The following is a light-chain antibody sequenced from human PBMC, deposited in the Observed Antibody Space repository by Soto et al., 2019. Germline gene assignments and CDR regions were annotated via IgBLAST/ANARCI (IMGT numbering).Light chain of an antibody. J-gene: IGLJ1*01. CDR1: NSNIGINT. CDR3: AAWDDSLGAYV. V-gene: IGLV1-44*01. Sequence: QSVLTQPPSASATPGQRVTISCSGSNSNIGINTVNWYQQLPGTAPRLLIYTNNQRPSGVPQRFSGSKTGTSASLAIGGLQSEDGADYYCAAWDDSLGAYVFGTGTKLTVL. CDR2: TNN.